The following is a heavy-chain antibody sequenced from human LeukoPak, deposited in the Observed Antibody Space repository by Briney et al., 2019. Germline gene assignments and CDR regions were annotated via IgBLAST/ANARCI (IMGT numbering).Heavy chain of an antibody. CDR3: ARHGGETIVAAVLHAFDI. D-gene: IGHD5-12*01. CDR1: GASISHFS. V-gene: IGHV4-59*08. J-gene: IGHJ3*02. CDR2: MSHSGNT. Sequence: SETLSLTCTVSGASISHFSWTWMRQPPGKGLEWMGYMSHSGNTNYNPSLKKRSTISFDRSKNHLSLRLGSVTAADTAVYYCARHGGETIVAAVLHAFDIWGQGTMVTVSS.